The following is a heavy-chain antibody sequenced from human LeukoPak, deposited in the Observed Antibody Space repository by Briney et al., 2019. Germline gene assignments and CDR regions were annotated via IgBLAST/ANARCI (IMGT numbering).Heavy chain of an antibody. J-gene: IGHJ4*02. V-gene: IGHV3-30*02. CDR1: GFTLDDYG. CDR3: ARVFRGYYFDY. D-gene: IGHD2-15*01. Sequence: PGGSLRLSCAASGFTLDDYGMSWVRQAPGKGLEWVAFIRFDGSNGYYTDSVKGRFTISRDNSKNTLYLHMSSLRTEDTAVYYCARVFRGYYFDYWGQGTLVTVSS. CDR2: IRFDGSNG.